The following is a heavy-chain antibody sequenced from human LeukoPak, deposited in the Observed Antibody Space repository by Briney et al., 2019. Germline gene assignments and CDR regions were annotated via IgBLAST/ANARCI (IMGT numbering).Heavy chain of an antibody. D-gene: IGHD5-12*01. J-gene: IGHJ4*02. Sequence: GGSLRLSCAASGFTVSSNYMSWVRQAPGKGLEWVSVIYSGGSTYYAASVKGRFTISRDNSKNTLYLQMNSLRAEDTAVYYCARVEDIVATLDYWGQGTLVTVSS. CDR2: IYSGGST. CDR1: GFTVSSNY. V-gene: IGHV3-66*02. CDR3: ARVEDIVATLDY.